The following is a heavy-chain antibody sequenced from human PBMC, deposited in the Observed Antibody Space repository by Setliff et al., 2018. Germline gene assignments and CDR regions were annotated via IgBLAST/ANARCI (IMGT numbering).Heavy chain of an antibody. CDR3: ARGRNIAARLLDT. D-gene: IGHD6-6*01. CDR2: MYYSGDT. V-gene: IGHV4-59*12. CDR1: GASIRNFY. J-gene: IGHJ5*02. Sequence: SETLSLTCNVSGASIRNFYWTWIRQPPGKGLEWIGYMYYSGDTNYNPSLKSRVTISVDTSKDQFSLKLISMTAADTAVYYCARGRNIAARLLDTWGQGTLVTVSS.